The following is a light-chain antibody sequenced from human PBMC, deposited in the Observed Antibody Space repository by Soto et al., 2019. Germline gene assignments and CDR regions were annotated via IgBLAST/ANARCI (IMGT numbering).Light chain of an antibody. CDR3: HQYYSIPRT. Sequence: EIVLTQSPATLSLSPGERATLSCRASQSVLHSPTNNNYLAWYQKKPGQPPKLLIYWASTRESGVPDRFSGRGSGTDFTLTINSLQAEDAAVYYCHQYYSIPRTFGQGTKVEIK. CDR1: QSVLHSPTNNNY. CDR2: WAS. V-gene: IGKV4-1*01. J-gene: IGKJ1*01.